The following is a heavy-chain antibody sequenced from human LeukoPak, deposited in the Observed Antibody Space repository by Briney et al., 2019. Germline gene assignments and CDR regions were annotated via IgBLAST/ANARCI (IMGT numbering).Heavy chain of an antibody. D-gene: IGHD4-11*01. CDR1: GFTFSSFA. Sequence: PGGSLRLSCSASGFTFSSFAMHWVRQAPGKGLEYVSAISRNGDSTYYADSVRGRFTISRDNAKNALYLQMNSLRVEDTAVYYCARDHSPGWFDPWGQGTLVTVSS. CDR2: ISRNGDST. CDR3: ARDHSPGWFDP. J-gene: IGHJ5*02. V-gene: IGHV3-64*04.